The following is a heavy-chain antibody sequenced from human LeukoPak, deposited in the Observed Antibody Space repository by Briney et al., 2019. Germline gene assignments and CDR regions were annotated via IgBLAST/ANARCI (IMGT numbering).Heavy chain of an antibody. CDR3: ATNKTMMTTAGLFDP. D-gene: IGHD4-17*01. V-gene: IGHV4-39*01. Sequence: SETLSLTCTVSGGSISSGTYYWAWIRQSPGKGLEWIGSIYNSASTYYNPSFKSRVTLSVDTSRNQFSLNVRSVTPADTGMYYCATNKTMMTTAGLFDPWGQGTLVIVSS. J-gene: IGHJ5*02. CDR2: IYNSAST. CDR1: GGSISSGTYY.